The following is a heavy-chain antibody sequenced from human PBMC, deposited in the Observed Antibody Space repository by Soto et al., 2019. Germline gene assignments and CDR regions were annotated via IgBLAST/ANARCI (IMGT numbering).Heavy chain of an antibody. Sequence: SVKVSCKASVFTFTGSAVQWVRQARGQRLEWIGWIVVGSGNTNYAQKFQERVTITRDMSTSTAYMELSSLRSEDTAVYYCAADRGSSSPNYYYYGMDVWGQGTTVTVS. D-gene: IGHD6-6*01. J-gene: IGHJ6*02. CDR3: AADRGSSSPNYYYYGMDV. CDR2: IVVGSGNT. CDR1: VFTFTGSA. V-gene: IGHV1-58*01.